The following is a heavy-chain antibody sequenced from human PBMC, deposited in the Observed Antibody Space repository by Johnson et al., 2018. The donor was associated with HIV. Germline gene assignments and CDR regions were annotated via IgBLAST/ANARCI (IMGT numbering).Heavy chain of an antibody. V-gene: IGHV3-30-3*01. D-gene: IGHD5-24*01. CDR1: GFTFNSYA. Sequence: QVQLVESGGGVVQPGRSLRLSCAASGFTFNSYAMHWVRQAPGRGLEWVAVISYDGSNKYYADSVKGRFTISRDNSKNTLYLQMNSLRAEETAVFYCARAYNDSFDIWGQGTMVTVSS. CDR3: ARAYNDSFDI. CDR2: ISYDGSNK. J-gene: IGHJ3*02.